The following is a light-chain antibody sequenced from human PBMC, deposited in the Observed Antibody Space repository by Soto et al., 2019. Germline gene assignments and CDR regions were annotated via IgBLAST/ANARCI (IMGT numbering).Light chain of an antibody. CDR2: GAS. J-gene: IGKJ1*01. CDR3: HHYNTSLST. CDR1: QSVNAN. Sequence: EVVMTQSPATLSVSQGERATLSCRASQSVNANLAWYQQKPGQAPRLLIHGASNRATGIPARFSGSGFGTDFILTIRPPQPDDFAVYYCHHYNTSLSTFGHQTKVEI. V-gene: IGKV3-15*01.